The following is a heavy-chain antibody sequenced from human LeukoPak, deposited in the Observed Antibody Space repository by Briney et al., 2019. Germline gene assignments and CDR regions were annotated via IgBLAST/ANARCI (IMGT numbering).Heavy chain of an antibody. CDR1: GFTFSSYG. V-gene: IGHV3-30*18. CDR2: ISYDGSNK. Sequence: GRSLRLSCAASGFTFSSYGMHWVRQAPGKGLEWVAVISYDGSNKYYADSVMGRFTISRDNSKNTLYLQMNSLRAEDTAVYYCAKSGYDSSGYNFDYWGQGTLVTVSS. CDR3: AKSGYDSSGYNFDY. D-gene: IGHD3-22*01. J-gene: IGHJ4*02.